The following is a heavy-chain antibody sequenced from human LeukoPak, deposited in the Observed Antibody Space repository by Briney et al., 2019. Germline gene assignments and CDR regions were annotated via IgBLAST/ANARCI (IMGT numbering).Heavy chain of an antibody. CDR2: ISYDGNNK. D-gene: IGHD3-10*01. V-gene: IGHV3-30-3*01. J-gene: IGHJ2*01. CDR3: ARDMQNYYGSGRPRYLVL. Sequence: GGSLRLSCAASGFTFSSYAIHWVRQAPGKGLEWVAVISYDGNNKYYADSVKGRFTISRDNSKNTLYLQMNSVRAEDTAMYYCARDMQNYYGSGRPRYLVLWGRRTLVTVSS. CDR1: GFTFSSYA.